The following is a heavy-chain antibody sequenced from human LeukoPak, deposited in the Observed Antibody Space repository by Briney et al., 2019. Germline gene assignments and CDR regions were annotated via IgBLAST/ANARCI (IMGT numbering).Heavy chain of an antibody. D-gene: IGHD3-16*01. J-gene: IGHJ4*02. CDR1: GFTFSTYE. CDR2: ISSSGGTT. CDR3: ARASPQKLGYFDY. Sequence: GGSLRLSCVASGFTFSTYEMNWVRQAPGKGLEWVSYISSSGGTTYYADSVQGRFTISRDNTKNSLYLQMNSLRAEDTAVYYCARASPQKLGYFDYWGQGTLVTVSS. V-gene: IGHV3-48*03.